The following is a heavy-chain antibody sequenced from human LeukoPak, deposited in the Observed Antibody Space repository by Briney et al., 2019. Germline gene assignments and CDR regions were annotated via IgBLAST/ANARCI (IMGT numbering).Heavy chain of an antibody. D-gene: IGHD6-6*01. CDR3: ARAGGDTTSSQHLDY. V-gene: IGHV4-59*11. CDR2: ISYSGSS. J-gene: IGHJ4*02. CDR1: GASISSHY. Sequence: SETLSLTCTVSGASISSHYWSWIRQPPGKGLEWIGYISYSGSSDYNPSLKSRVTISVDTSKNQFSLRLSSVTAADTAVYYCARAGGDTTSSQHLDYWGQGTLVTVSS.